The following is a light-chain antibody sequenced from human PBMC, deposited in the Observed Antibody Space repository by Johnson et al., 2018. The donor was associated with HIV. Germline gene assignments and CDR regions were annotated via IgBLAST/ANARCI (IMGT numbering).Light chain of an antibody. CDR3: GACDTSLIAFV. CDR2: END. J-gene: IGLJ1*01. V-gene: IGLV1-51*02. Sequence: QSVLTQPPSVSAAPGQKVTISCSGSSSNIGNNYISWYQQLPGTAPKLLIYENDKRPSGISDRFSGSKSGTSATLGITGLQTGDEVDYYCGACDTSLIAFVFGTGTTVTVL. CDR1: SSNIGNNY.